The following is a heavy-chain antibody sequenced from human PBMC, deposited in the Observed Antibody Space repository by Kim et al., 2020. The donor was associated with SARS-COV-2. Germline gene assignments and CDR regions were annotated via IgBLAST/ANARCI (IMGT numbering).Heavy chain of an antibody. J-gene: IGHJ4*02. CDR1: GGGVTTNTNY. V-gene: IGHV4-39*07. CDR2: VYYSGET. CDR3: ARDPVRRDAYNFDS. Sequence: SETLSLTCTVSGGGVTTNTNYWGWIRQPPGMPLEWIGIVYYSGETHYNPSLENRVTISLDTSKNQFSLKLSSVTAADTAVYFCARDPVRRDAYNFDSWGQGTLVTV. D-gene: IGHD3-16*01.